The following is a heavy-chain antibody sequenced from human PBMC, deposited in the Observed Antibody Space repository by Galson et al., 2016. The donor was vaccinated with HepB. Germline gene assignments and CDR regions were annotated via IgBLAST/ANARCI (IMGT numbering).Heavy chain of an antibody. J-gene: IGHJ4*02. CDR2: IYSDGST. CDR3: ARHHDLYRTSQFDC. CDR1: GGSISTTSFY. V-gene: IGHV4-39*01. Sequence: SETLSLTCTVSGGSISTTSFYWGWIRQPPGKGLEWVGSIYSDGSTHYNPSLKSRVIISVDTSKNQFSVKASSVTAADTAVYYCARHHDLYRTSQFDCWGQGTLVTVSS. D-gene: IGHD1-1*01.